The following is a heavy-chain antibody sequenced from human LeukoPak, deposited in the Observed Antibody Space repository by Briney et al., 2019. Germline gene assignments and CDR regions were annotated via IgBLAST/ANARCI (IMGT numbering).Heavy chain of an antibody. J-gene: IGHJ3*02. CDR2: IYHSGST. CDR1: GYFISSGYY. D-gene: IGHD4-17*01. Sequence: SETLSLTCGVSGYFISSGYYWGCIRQPPGKGLEWIGTIYHSGSTYYNPSLKSRVTISEDTSKNQFSLRLRSVTEADTAVYYCAKEMTSAVDACDIWGQGTLVTVSS. V-gene: IGHV4-38-2*02. CDR3: AKEMTSAVDACDI.